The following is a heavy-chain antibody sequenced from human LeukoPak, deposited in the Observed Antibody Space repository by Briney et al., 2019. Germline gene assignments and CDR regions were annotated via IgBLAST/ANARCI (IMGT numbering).Heavy chain of an antibody. D-gene: IGHD3-22*01. V-gene: IGHV4-39*07. Sequence: SETLSLTCTVSGGSNSRSSNYWGWIRQSPGKGLEWIGSIYYSGSTYYNPSLKSRVTISIDTSKNQFSLKLSSVTAADTAVYFCARGPYSYDSSGAFDIWGQGTMVTVSS. CDR3: ARGPYSYDSSGAFDI. J-gene: IGHJ3*02. CDR2: IYYSGST. CDR1: GGSNSRSSNY.